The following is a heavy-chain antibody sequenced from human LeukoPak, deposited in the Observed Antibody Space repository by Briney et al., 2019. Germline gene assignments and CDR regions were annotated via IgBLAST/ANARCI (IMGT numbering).Heavy chain of an antibody. Sequence: PGGSLRLSCAASEFSVGSNYMTWVRQAPGKGLEGVSLIYSGGSTYYADSVKGRFTISRDNSKNTLYLQMNSLRAEDTAVYYCARRAGGYSHPYDYWGQGTLVTVSS. V-gene: IGHV3-53*01. D-gene: IGHD4-23*01. CDR2: IYSGGST. CDR3: ARRAGGYSHPYDY. CDR1: EFSVGSNY. J-gene: IGHJ4*02.